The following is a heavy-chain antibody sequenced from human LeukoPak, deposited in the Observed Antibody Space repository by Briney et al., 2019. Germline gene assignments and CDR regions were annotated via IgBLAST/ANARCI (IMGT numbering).Heavy chain of an antibody. CDR3: ARDASAAAAGSLDY. Sequence: GASVKVSCKASGYTFTSYAMNWVRQAPGQGLEWVGWINTNTGNPTYAQGFTGRFVFSLDTSVSTAYLQISSLKAEDTAVYYCARDASAAAAGSLDYWGQGTLVTVSS. D-gene: IGHD6-13*01. J-gene: IGHJ4*02. CDR1: GYTFTSYA. CDR2: INTNTGNP. V-gene: IGHV7-4-1*02.